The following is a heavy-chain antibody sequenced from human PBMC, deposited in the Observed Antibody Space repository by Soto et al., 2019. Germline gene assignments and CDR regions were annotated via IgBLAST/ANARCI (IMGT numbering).Heavy chain of an antibody. CDR3: AKSQPSYFIDP. CDR2: ISYDGSNK. J-gene: IGHJ5*02. Sequence: PGGSLRLSCAASGFTFSSYGMHWVRQAPGKGLEWVAVISYDGSNKYYADSVKGRFTISRDNSKNTLYLQMNSLRAEDTAVYYCAKSQPSYFIDPWAREPWSPS. D-gene: IGHD2-8*01. V-gene: IGHV3-30*18. CDR1: GFTFSSYG.